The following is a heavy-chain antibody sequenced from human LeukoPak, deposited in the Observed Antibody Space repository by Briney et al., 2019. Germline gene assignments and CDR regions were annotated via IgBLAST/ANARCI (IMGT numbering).Heavy chain of an antibody. D-gene: IGHD3-22*01. CDR3: ARGYYDSSDYEYFQH. CDR2: INPNSGGT. CDR1: GYTFSGYY. Sequence: ASVRVSCKASGYTFSGYYLHWVRQAPGQGLEWMGWINPNSGGTNSAQTFQGRVTIARDTSIITAYMELSRLRSDDTAVYFCARGYYDSSDYEYFQHWGQGTLVTVSS. V-gene: IGHV1-2*02. J-gene: IGHJ1*01.